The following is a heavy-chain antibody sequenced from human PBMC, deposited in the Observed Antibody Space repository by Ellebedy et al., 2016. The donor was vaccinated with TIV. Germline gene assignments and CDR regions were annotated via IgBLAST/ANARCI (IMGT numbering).Heavy chain of an antibody. CDR2: IYYSGST. CDR3: ARLLSGSTVDY. Sequence: MPSETLSLTCTVSGGSISSSRYYRGWIRQPPGKGLEWIGSIYYSGSTYYNPSLKSRVTISVDTSKNQFSLKLSSVTAADTAVYYCARLLSGSTVDYWGQGTLVTVSS. V-gene: IGHV4-39*01. J-gene: IGHJ4*02. D-gene: IGHD1-26*01. CDR1: GGSISSSRYY.